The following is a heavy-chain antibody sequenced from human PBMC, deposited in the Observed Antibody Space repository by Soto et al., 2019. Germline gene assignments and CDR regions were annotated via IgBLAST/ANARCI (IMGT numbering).Heavy chain of an antibody. J-gene: IGHJ3*02. CDR2: ISGSGGST. Sequence: PGGSLRLSCAASGFTFSNYAMSWVRQAPGKGLEWVSAISGSGGSTYYADSVKGRFTISRDNAKNSLYLQMNSLRAEDTAVYYCAKLVGFCSSTSCYAGAFDIWGQGTMVTVSS. D-gene: IGHD2-2*01. CDR1: GFTFSNYA. V-gene: IGHV3-23*01. CDR3: AKLVGFCSSTSCYAGAFDI.